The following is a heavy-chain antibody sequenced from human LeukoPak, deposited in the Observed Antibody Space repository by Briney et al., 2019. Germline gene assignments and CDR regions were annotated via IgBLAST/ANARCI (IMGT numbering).Heavy chain of an antibody. D-gene: IGHD1-14*01. J-gene: IGHJ4*02. Sequence: ASVKVPCKASGFTLTRHHISWVRQAPGQGLEWMGWIDANAGDTIYAQRFQGRVTMTRDTSTTTVFLELRSLRLDDTAVYYCVREDWGSGTIIDYWGQGTLVTVSS. V-gene: IGHV1-18*01. CDR3: VREDWGSGTIIDY. CDR2: IDANAGDT. CDR1: GFTLTRHH.